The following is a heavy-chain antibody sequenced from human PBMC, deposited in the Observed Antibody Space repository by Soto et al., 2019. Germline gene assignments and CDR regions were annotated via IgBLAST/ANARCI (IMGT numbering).Heavy chain of an antibody. CDR2: ISGSGGST. CDR1: GFTFSSYA. Sequence: EVQLLESGGGLVQPGGSLRLSCAASGFTFSSYAMSWVRQAPGKGLEWVSAISGSGGSTYYADSVKGRFTISRDNSKNTLYLQMNSLRAEDTAVYYCAKDQGVSVAGIPRPLDYWGQGTLVTVSS. J-gene: IGHJ4*02. D-gene: IGHD6-19*01. V-gene: IGHV3-23*01. CDR3: AKDQGVSVAGIPRPLDY.